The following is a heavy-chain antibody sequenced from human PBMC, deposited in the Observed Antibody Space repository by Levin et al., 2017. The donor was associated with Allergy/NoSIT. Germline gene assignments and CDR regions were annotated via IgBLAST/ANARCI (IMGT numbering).Heavy chain of an antibody. J-gene: IGHJ6*02. V-gene: IGHV3-74*01. CDR1: GFTFSSNW. Sequence: GESLKISCAASGFTFSSNWMHWVRQAPGKGLVWVSRINTDGSRTNYADSVKGRFTISRDNAKNTLFLQMNSLRAEDTAVYYCARPKGWEYGMDVWGQGTTVTVSS. CDR2: INTDGSRT. CDR3: ARPKGWEYGMDV. D-gene: IGHD1-26*01.